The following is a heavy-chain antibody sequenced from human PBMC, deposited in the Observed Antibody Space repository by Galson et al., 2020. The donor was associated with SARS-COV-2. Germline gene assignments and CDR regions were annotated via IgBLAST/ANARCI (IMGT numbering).Heavy chain of an antibody. CDR2: ISGSGGST. CDR3: AKAQGAGLYAFDM. D-gene: IGHD3-10*01. J-gene: IGHJ3*02. Sequence: GGSLRLSCAASGFTFINHALNWVRQAPGKGLEWVSVISGSGGSTIYADSVKGRFTISRDNSKSTLYLEMHNLRVEDAAVYYCAKAQGAGLYAFDMWGRGTMVTVSP. V-gene: IGHV3-23*01. CDR1: GFTFINHA.